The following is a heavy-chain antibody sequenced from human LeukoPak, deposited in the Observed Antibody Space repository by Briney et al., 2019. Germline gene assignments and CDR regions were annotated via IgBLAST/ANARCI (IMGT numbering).Heavy chain of an antibody. V-gene: IGHV6-1*01. J-gene: IGHJ4*02. CDR3: ARVGRSGTDYEY. CDR1: GDSDSSNSAT. D-gene: IGHD1-26*01. CDR2: TYYRSKWHN. Sequence: SQTLSLTYAISGDSDSSNSATWDWIRQSPSRGLEWLGRTYYRSKWHNDYAVSVKSRITINPDTSKNQFSLHLNSVTPEDTAVYYCARVGRSGTDYEYWGQGTLVTVSS.